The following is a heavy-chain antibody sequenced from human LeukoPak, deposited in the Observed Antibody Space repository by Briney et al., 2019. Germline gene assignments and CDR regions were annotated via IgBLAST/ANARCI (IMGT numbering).Heavy chain of an antibody. CDR1: GLTFSSYA. CDR3: ARDGNFQGGNAFDI. V-gene: IGHV3-30-3*01. J-gene: IGHJ3*02. CDR2: ISYDGSNK. Sequence: GGSLRLSCAASGLTFSSYAMHWVRQAPGKGLEWVAVISYDGSNKYYADSVKGRFTISRDNSKNTLYLQMNSLRAEDTAVYYCARDGNFQGGNAFDIWGQGTMVTVSS. D-gene: IGHD3-16*01.